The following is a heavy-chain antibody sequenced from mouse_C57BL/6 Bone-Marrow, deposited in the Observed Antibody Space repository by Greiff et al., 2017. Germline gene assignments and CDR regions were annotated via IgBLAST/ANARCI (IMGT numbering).Heavy chain of an antibody. J-gene: IGHJ2*01. Sequence: QVQLQQPGAELVKPGASVKLSCKASGYTFTSYWMHWVKQRPGQGLEWIGMIHPNSGSTNYNEKFKSKATLTVDKSSSTAYMQLSSLTSEDSAVYYCARSPRWLESAYYFDYWGQGTTLTVSS. CDR2: IHPNSGST. CDR3: ARSPRWLESAYYFDY. V-gene: IGHV1-64*01. D-gene: IGHD2-3*01. CDR1: GYTFTSYW.